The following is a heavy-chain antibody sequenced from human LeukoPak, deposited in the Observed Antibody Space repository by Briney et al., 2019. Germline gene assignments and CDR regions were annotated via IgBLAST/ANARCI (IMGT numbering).Heavy chain of an antibody. CDR3: AREGPIAVAGTFDF. Sequence: GGSLRLPCAASGFKFSDYYMSWIRQAPGKGLEWLAYISIGGSTIYYADSVKGRFTISRDNAKNSLFLQMNSLRVDDTAVYFCAREGPIAVAGTFDFWGQGTLVTVSS. D-gene: IGHD6-19*01. CDR1: GFKFSDYY. V-gene: IGHV3-11*01. CDR2: ISIGGSTI. J-gene: IGHJ4*02.